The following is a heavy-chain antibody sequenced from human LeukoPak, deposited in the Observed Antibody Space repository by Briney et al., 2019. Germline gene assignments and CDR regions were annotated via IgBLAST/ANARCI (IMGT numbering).Heavy chain of an antibody. CDR3: AKNKAVAGISRPKGFDY. D-gene: IGHD6-19*01. Sequence: PGGSLRLSCAASGFTFSRYAMSWVRQAPGKGLEWVSSISGDRSTPYYAGSVKGRFAISRDNSMNTLYLQMNSLRAEDTAVYYCAKNKAVAGISRPKGFDYWGQGTLVTVSS. J-gene: IGHJ4*02. CDR2: ISGDRSTP. V-gene: IGHV3-23*01. CDR1: GFTFSRYA.